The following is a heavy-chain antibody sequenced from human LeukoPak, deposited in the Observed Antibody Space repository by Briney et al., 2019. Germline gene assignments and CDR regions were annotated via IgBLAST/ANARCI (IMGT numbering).Heavy chain of an antibody. V-gene: IGHV1-18*01. J-gene: IGHJ6*03. D-gene: IGHD2-15*01. CDR3: ASTTLAAGDYYYYYMDV. CDR2: ISAYNGNT. Sequence: ASVKVSCKASGYTFTSYGISWVRQAPGQGLEWMGWISAYNGNTNYAQKLQGRVTMTTDTSTSTAYMELRSLRSDDTAVYYCASTTLAAGDYYYYYMDVWGKGTTVTVSS. CDR1: GYTFTSYG.